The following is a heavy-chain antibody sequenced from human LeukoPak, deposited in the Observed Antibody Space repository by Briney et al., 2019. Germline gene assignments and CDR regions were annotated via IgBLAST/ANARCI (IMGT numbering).Heavy chain of an antibody. J-gene: IGHJ5*02. Sequence: NPSETLSLTCTVSGGSISSYYWSWIRQPPGKGLEWIGYIYYSGSTNYNPSLKSQVTISVDTSKNQFSLKLSSVTAADTAVYYCARQGRGTNWFDPWGQGTLVTVSS. CDR1: GGSISSYY. D-gene: IGHD1-26*01. CDR3: ARQGRGTNWFDP. V-gene: IGHV4-59*08. CDR2: IYYSGST.